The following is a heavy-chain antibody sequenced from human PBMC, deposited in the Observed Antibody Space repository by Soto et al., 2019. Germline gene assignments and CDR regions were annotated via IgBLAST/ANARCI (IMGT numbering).Heavy chain of an antibody. J-gene: IGHJ3*02. Sequence: QLQLQESGSGLVKPSQTLSLTCAVSGGSISSGGYSWSWIRQPPGKGLEWIGYIYHSGSTYYNPSLTSRVTISVDRAKNQFSPKLSSVTAADTAVYYCARSPLPEEGAFDIWGQGTMVTVSS. CDR2: IYHSGST. CDR1: GGSISSGGYS. V-gene: IGHV4-30-2*01. CDR3: ARSPLPEEGAFDI.